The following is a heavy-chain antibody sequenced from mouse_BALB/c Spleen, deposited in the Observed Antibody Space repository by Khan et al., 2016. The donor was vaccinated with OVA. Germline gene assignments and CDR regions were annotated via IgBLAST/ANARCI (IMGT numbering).Heavy chain of an antibody. Sequence: EVQLQESGPGLVKPSQSLYLTCTVTGYSITSGYAWNWIRQFPANKLEWMGYISYSGVTSYTPSLKSRISITRDTSKNQFFLQLNSVTTEDTATYYCARGNYYGYYFDYWGQGTTLTVSS. CDR3: ARGNYYGYYFDY. V-gene: IGHV3-2*02. CDR2: ISYSGVT. CDR1: GYSITSGYA. D-gene: IGHD1-1*01. J-gene: IGHJ2*01.